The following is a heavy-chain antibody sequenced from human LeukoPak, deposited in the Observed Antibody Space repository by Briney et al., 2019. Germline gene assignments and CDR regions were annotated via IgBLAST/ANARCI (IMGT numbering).Heavy chain of an antibody. J-gene: IGHJ4*02. V-gene: IGHV3-30*02. Sequence: GGSLRLSCAASGFTFSSYGMHWLRQAPGKGLEWVAFIRYDGSNKYYADSVKGRFTISRDNSKNTLYLQMNSLRAEDTAVYYCAKDRAEKYQLLEFFDYWGQGTLVNVSS. CDR3: AKDRAEKYQLLEFFDY. CDR2: IRYDGSNK. D-gene: IGHD2-2*01. CDR1: GFTFSSYG.